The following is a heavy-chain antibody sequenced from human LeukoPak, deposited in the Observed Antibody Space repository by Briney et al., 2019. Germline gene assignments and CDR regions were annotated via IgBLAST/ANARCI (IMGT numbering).Heavy chain of an antibody. CDR2: INPSGGST. Sequence: ASVKVSCKASGYTFTSYYMHWVRQAPGQGLEWMGIINPSGGSTSYAQKFQGRVTMTRDTSISTAYMELSRLRSDDTAVYYCARVLPSLAAAGTSTFDYWGQGTLVTVSS. CDR3: ARVLPSLAAAGTSTFDY. D-gene: IGHD6-13*01. V-gene: IGHV1-46*01. CDR1: GYTFTSYY. J-gene: IGHJ4*02.